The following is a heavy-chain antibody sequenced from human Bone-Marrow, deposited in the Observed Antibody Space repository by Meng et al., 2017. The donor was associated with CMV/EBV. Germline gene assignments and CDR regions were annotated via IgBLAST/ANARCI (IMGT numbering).Heavy chain of an antibody. CDR3: ARGIFAHRVTD. V-gene: IGHV3-11*01. D-gene: IGHD2-21*01. CDR1: GFSFRYYN. CDR2: ISSSGSTI. J-gene: IGHJ4*02. Sequence: LFCAAFGFSFRYYNMSWIRQAPGKGLEWVSYISSSGSTIYYADTVKGRFTISRDNAKNSLYLQMNSLRAEDTAVYYCARGIFAHRVTDWGQGTLVTVSS.